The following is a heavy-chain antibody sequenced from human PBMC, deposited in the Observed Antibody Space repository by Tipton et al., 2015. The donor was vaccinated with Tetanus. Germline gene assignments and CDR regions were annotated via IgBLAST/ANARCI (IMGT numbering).Heavy chain of an antibody. CDR3: ATESLVFRRLLD. CDR1: HGSITSYY. Sequence: TLSLTCTVPHGSITSYYWTWMRQPPGKGLEWIGYIFYTGSTNYNPSFKSRVTMSVDTSKNQLSLKLDSVTSADTAVYYCATESLVFRRLLDWGPGILVTVSS. CDR2: IFYTGST. V-gene: IGHV4-59*03. J-gene: IGHJ4*02. D-gene: IGHD3-3*01.